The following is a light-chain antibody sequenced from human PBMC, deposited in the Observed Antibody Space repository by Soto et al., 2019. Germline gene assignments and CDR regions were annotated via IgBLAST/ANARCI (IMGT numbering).Light chain of an antibody. J-gene: IGLJ1*01. CDR2: EEN. Sequence: QSVLTQPASVSGSPGQSITISCTGTSSDVGSYNLVSWYQQYPGKAPKLMIYEENKRPSGVSNRFSASKSGNTASLTISGLQAEDEAEYFCCSYAGSSTPYVSGTGTKVTVL. CDR1: SSDVGSYNL. CDR3: CSYAGSSTPYV. V-gene: IGLV2-23*01.